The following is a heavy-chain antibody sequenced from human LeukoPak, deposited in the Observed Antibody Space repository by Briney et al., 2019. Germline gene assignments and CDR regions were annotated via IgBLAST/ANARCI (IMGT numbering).Heavy chain of an antibody. D-gene: IGHD3-10*02. CDR1: GFTVSSNS. CDR3: AELGITMIGGV. Sequence: GGSLRLSCTVSGFTVSSNSMSWVRQAPGKGLEWVSFIYSDNTHYADSVKGRFTISRDNAKNSLYLQMNSLRAEDTAVYYCAELGITMIGGVWGKGTTVTISS. J-gene: IGHJ6*04. CDR2: IYSDNT. V-gene: IGHV3-53*01.